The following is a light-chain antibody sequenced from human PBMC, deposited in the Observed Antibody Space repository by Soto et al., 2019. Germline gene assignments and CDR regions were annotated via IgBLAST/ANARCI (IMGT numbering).Light chain of an antibody. CDR1: QSVSSW. CDR2: DAS. V-gene: IGKV1-5*01. J-gene: IGKJ1*01. CDR3: QQYNSHSSWT. Sequence: DIHMTQSPSTLSASVGDRVTITCRASQSVSSWLAWYQQKLGKAPKLLIYDASNLEGGVPSRFSGSGSGTEFTLTISSLQPDDFATYYCQQYNSHSSWTFGQGTKVDIK.